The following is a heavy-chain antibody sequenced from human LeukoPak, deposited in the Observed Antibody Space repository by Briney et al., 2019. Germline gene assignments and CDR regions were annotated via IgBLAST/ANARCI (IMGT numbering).Heavy chain of an antibody. Sequence: GGSLRLSCAASGFTFSSYWMSWVRQAPGKGLEWVANIKQDGSEKYYVDSVKGRFTISRDNAKNSLYPQMNSLRAEDTAVYYCARESVTMVRGVIYYGMDVWGKGTTVTVSS. D-gene: IGHD3-10*01. CDR3: ARESVTMVRGVIYYGMDV. J-gene: IGHJ6*04. CDR1: GFTFSSYW. CDR2: IKQDGSEK. V-gene: IGHV3-7*03.